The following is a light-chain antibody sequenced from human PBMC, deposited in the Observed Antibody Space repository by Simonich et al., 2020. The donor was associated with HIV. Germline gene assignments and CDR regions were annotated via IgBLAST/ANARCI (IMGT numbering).Light chain of an antibody. CDR1: QSVRSN. CDR3: QQYNNWPYT. J-gene: IGKJ2*01. CDR2: GAS. Sequence: EIVLTQSPGTLSLSPGERATLSCRASQSVRSNLAWYQQKPGQAPWLLIYGASTRATGIPARFSGSGSGTEFTLTISSLQSEDFAVYYCQQYNNWPYTFGQGTKLEIK. V-gene: IGKV3-15*01.